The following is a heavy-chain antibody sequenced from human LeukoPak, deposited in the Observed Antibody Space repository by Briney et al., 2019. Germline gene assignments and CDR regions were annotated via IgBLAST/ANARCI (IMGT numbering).Heavy chain of an antibody. CDR2: INPNSGGT. CDR1: GYTFTGYY. CDR3: ARVYIYLDDSSGYYPVTELYYFDY. V-gene: IGHV1-2*02. Sequence: ASVKVSCKASGYTFTGYYMHWVRQAPGQGLEWMGWINPNSGGTNYAQKFQGRVTMTSDTSISTAYMELSRLRYDDTAVYYCARVYIYLDDSSGYYPVTELYYFDYWGQGTLVTVSS. J-gene: IGHJ4*02. D-gene: IGHD3-22*01.